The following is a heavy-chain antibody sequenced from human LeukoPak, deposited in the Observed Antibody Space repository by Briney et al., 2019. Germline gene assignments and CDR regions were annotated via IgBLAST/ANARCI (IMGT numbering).Heavy chain of an antibody. Sequence: GRSLRLSCAASGFTFSSYGMHWVRQAPGKGLEWVAVIWYDGSNKYYADSVKGRFTISRDNSKNTLYLQMNSLRAEDTAVYYCAKDYYGSGSYPYVDYWGQGTLVTVSS. V-gene: IGHV3-33*06. CDR3: AKDYYGSGSYPYVDY. J-gene: IGHJ4*02. CDR2: IWYDGSNK. D-gene: IGHD3-10*01. CDR1: GFTFSSYG.